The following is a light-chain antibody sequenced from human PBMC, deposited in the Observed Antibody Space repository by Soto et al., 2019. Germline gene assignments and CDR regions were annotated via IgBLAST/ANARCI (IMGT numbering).Light chain of an antibody. Sequence: IQLTQSPSSLSASVGDRVTITCRASQGISSYLAWYQQKPGKAPKLLIYAASTLQSGVPSRFSGSGSETDFTLTISSLQPEDFATHYCQQLDSYPLTFGPGTKVDLK. CDR1: QGISSY. CDR3: QQLDSYPLT. CDR2: AAS. J-gene: IGKJ3*01. V-gene: IGKV1-9*01.